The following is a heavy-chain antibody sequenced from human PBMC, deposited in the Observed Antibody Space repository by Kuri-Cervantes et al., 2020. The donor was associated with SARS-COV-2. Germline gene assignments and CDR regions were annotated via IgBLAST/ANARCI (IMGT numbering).Heavy chain of an antibody. V-gene: IGHV3-64*02. CDR1: GFTFSNYA. Sequence: AGSLRLSCAASGFTFSNYAMYWVRQAPGKGLEYVSAISSNGDSTYYADSVKGRFTMSRDNSKNTLYLQMGSLRAEDMAVYYCARASRSGYLDYWGQGTLVTVSS. J-gene: IGHJ4*02. D-gene: IGHD3-3*01. CDR3: ARASRSGYLDY. CDR2: ISSNGDST.